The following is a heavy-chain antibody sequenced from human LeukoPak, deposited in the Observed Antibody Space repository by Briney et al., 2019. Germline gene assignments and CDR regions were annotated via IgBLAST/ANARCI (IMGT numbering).Heavy chain of an antibody. CDR2: IIPIFGTA. D-gene: IGHD3-22*01. CDR1: GGTFSSYA. CDR3: ASGDSSGYYLENAFDI. J-gene: IGHJ3*02. V-gene: IGHV1-69*01. Sequence: ASVEVSCKASGGTFSSYAISWVRQAPGQGLEWMGGIIPIFGTANYAQKFQGRVTITADESTGTAYMELSSLRSEDTAVYYCASGDSSGYYLENAFDIWAKGQRSPSLQ.